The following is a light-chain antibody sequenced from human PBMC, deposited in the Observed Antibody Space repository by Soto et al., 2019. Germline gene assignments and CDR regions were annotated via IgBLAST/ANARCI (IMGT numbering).Light chain of an antibody. CDR3: QQRSNWWT. Sequence: EIVMTQPPATLSVSPGERGTLSSRATESVTDYLAWYLQTPDQAPRLLVYDVSNTAAGIPARISGSWSRTDFTLTISSLAPEDVADFYCQQRSNWWTFGQGTKVDNK. J-gene: IGKJ1*01. CDR1: ESVTDY. CDR2: DVS. V-gene: IGKV3-11*01.